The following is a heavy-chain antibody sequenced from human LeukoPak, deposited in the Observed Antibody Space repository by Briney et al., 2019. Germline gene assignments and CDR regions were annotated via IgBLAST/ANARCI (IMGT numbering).Heavy chain of an antibody. D-gene: IGHD2-15*01. V-gene: IGHV1-3*01. J-gene: IGHJ6*04. CDR2: INAGNGNT. Sequence: GASVKVSCKASGYTFTSYAMHWVRQAPGQRLEWMGWINAGNGNTKYSQKFQGRVTITRDTSASTAYMELSSLRSEDTAVYYCAREDCSGGCLSYWDYGMDVWGKGTTVTVSS. CDR3: AREDCSGGCLSYWDYGMDV. CDR1: GYTFTSYA.